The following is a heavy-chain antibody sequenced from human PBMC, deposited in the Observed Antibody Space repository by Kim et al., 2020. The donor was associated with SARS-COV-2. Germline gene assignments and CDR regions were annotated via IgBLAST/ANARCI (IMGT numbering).Heavy chain of an antibody. CDR2: INTNTGKP. D-gene: IGHD3-10*01. J-gene: IGHJ3*01. CDR1: GNTFSSYA. V-gene: IGHV7-4-1*02. Sequence: ASVKVSCKASGNTFSSYAMNWVRQAPGQGLEWMGWINTNTGKPAYAQGFTGRFVFSLDTSVSTTYLQISSLKSEVTAVYYCASSMVYGVISAFDLWGQATMVTVSS. CDR3: ASSMVYGVISAFDL.